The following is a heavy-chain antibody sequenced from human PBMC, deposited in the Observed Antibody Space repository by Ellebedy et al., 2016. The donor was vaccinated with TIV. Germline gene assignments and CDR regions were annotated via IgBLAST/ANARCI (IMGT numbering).Heavy chain of an antibody. Sequence: SETLSLTXTVSGGSISSSSYYWGWIRQPPGKGLEWIGSIYYSGSTYYNPSLKSRVTISVDTSKNQFSLKLSSVTAADTAVYYCARDIVVVVAATLFRGYYYYGMDVWGQGTTVTVSS. CDR2: IYYSGST. V-gene: IGHV4-39*01. CDR1: GGSISSSSYY. CDR3: ARDIVVVVAATLFRGYYYYGMDV. J-gene: IGHJ6*02. D-gene: IGHD2-15*01.